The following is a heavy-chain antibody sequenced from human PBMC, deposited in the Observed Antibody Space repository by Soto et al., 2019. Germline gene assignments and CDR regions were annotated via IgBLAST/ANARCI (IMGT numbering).Heavy chain of an antibody. V-gene: IGHV4-31*03. D-gene: IGHD6-13*01. J-gene: IGHJ3*02. CDR1: GGSISSGGYY. Sequence: QVQLQESGPGLVKPSQTLSLTCTVSGGSISSGGYYWSWIRQHPGKGLEWIGYIYYSGSTYYNPSLTSRVTISVDTSKNQFSLKLSSVTAADTAVYYCAIDSTAAGQLSAFDIWGQGTMVTVSS. CDR2: IYYSGST. CDR3: AIDSTAAGQLSAFDI.